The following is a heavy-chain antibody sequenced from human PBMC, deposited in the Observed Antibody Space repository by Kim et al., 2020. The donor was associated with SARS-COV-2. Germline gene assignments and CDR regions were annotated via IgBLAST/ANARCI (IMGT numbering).Heavy chain of an antibody. J-gene: IGHJ6*02. V-gene: IGHV1-69*13. Sequence: SVKVSCKASGGTFSSYAISWVRQAPGQGLEWMGGIIPIFGTGKYRQKFQGRVTITADESTSTAYMELSSLRSEDTAVYYCSRSIGYDSYYYYGMDVWGQGTTVTVSS. CDR1: GGTFSSYA. D-gene: IGHD5-12*01. CDR3: SRSIGYDSYYYYGMDV. CDR2: IIPIFGTG.